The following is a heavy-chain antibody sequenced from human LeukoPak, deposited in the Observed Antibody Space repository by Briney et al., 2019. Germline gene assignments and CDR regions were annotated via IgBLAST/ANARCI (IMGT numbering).Heavy chain of an antibody. CDR2: INPNSGGT. Sequence: ASVKVSCKASGYTFTGDYMHWVRQAPGQGLEWMGWINPNSGGTKYGQRFQGRVTMTRDTSISTAYMELSRLRSDDTAVYYCARADSGTYCVDYWGQGTLVTVSS. V-gene: IGHV1-2*02. CDR3: ARADSGTYCVDY. J-gene: IGHJ4*02. D-gene: IGHD1-26*01. CDR1: GYTFTGDY.